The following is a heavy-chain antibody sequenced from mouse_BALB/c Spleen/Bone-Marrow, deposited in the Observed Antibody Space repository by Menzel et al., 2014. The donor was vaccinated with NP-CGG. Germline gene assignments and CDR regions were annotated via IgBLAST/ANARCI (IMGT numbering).Heavy chain of an antibody. D-gene: IGHD1-1*01. Sequence: QVQLQQSGAELAKPGASDKMSCKASGYTFTSYWMHWVKRRPGQGLEWIGYINPSTGYTEYNQKFKDKATLTADKSSSTAYMQLSSLTSEDSAVYYCAREYYGSSGYFDVWGAGTTVTVSS. CDR1: GYTFTSYW. J-gene: IGHJ1*01. V-gene: IGHV1-7*01. CDR3: AREYYGSSGYFDV. CDR2: INPSTGYT.